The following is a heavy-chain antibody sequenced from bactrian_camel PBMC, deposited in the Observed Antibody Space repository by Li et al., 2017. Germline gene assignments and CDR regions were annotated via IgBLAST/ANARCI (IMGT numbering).Heavy chain of an antibody. Sequence: HVQLVESGGGLVQPGGSLSVSCAASGFTFSEKAMSWVRQAPGKGLEWVSTLYGDGTSTRYASSVKGRFTISGDNAKNMAYLHMNNLKSQDTALYYCAGGDGLRADQWGQGTQVTVS. CDR2: LYGDGTST. J-gene: IGHJ4*01. CDR3: AGGDGLRADQ. V-gene: IGHV3S7*01. CDR1: GFTFSEKA.